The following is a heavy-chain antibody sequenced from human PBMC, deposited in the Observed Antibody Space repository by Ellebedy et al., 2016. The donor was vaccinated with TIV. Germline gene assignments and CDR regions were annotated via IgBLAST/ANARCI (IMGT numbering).Heavy chain of an antibody. CDR3: TRARTSDLKTFFEY. V-gene: IGHV1-69*13. D-gene: IGHD1/OR15-1a*01. Sequence: SVKVSXKTSGGSFSDYAFSWVRRTPGQGLDWMGGIIPLGSPVYAQKFQGRVTFTADASTSTVYMELRSLTSEDTAFYYCTRARTSDLKTFFEYWGQGTLVTVSS. CDR2: IIPLGSP. CDR1: GGSFSDYA. J-gene: IGHJ4*02.